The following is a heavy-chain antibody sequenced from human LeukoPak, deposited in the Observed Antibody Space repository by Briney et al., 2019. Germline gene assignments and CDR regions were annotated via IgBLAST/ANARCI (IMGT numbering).Heavy chain of an antibody. CDR2: IYPGDSDT. CDR3: ARPLMGSSSPFDY. D-gene: IGHD6-6*01. Sequence: GESLKISCKGSGYRFTSYWIGWVRQMPGKGLEWMGIIYPGDSDTRYSPSFQGQVTLSADKSISTAYLQWSTLKASDTAMYYCARPLMGSSSPFDYWGQGTLVTVSS. CDR1: GYRFTSYW. J-gene: IGHJ4*02. V-gene: IGHV5-51*01.